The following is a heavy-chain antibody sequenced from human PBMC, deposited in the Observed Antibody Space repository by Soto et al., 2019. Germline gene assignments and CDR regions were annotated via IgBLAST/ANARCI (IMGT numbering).Heavy chain of an antibody. D-gene: IGHD6-13*01. CDR3: ARPRSTWYYDY. CDR1: GFTFSGSA. J-gene: IGHJ4*02. V-gene: IGHV3-73*02. CDR2: IRSKTNNYAT. Sequence: EVQLVESGGGLVQPGGSLKVSCAASGFTFSGSAMHWVRQASGKGLEWVGRIRSKTNNYATADAASVRGRFTSSRDDSKNTVSLQMTSLKIDDTDLYYGARPRSTWYYDYWGQGTLVTVSS.